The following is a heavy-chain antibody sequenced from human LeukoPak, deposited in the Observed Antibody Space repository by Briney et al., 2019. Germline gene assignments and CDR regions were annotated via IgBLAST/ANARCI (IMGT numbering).Heavy chain of an antibody. CDR2: IYYSGSS. V-gene: IGHV4-59*11. Sequence: PSETLSLNCTVSGGSISSHYWSWIRQPPGKGLEWIGYIYYSGSSNYNPSLKSRVTISVDTSKNQFSLKLSSVTAADTAVYYCASRFYWGGFDPWGQGTLVTVSS. CDR1: GGSISSHY. CDR3: ASRFYWGGFDP. D-gene: IGHD7-27*01. J-gene: IGHJ5*02.